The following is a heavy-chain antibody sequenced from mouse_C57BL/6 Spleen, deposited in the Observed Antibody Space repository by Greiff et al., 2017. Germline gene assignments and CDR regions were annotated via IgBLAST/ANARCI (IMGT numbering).Heavy chain of an antibody. CDR2: IDPSDSYT. CDR1: GYTFTSYW. D-gene: IGHD3-2*02. CDR3: ARGGTAQAPFAY. J-gene: IGHJ3*01. V-gene: IGHV1-69*01. Sequence: VKLQQPGAELVMPGASVKLSCKASGYTFTSYWMHWVKQRPGQGLEWIGEIDPSDSYTNYNQKFKGKSTLTVDKSSSTAYMQLSSLTSEDSAVYYCARGGTAQAPFAYWGQGTLVTVSA.